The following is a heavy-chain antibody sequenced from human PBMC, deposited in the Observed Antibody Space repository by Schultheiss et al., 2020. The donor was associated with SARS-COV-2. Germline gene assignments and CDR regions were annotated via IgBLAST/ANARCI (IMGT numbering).Heavy chain of an antibody. CDR1: GGSISSYY. Sequence: SETLSLTCTVSGGSISSYYWSWIRQPPGKGLEWIGYIYYSGSTYYNPSLKSRVTISVDTSKNQFSLKLSSVTAADTAVYYCTRGVLGFDYWGQGTLVTVSS. V-gene: IGHV4-59*01. CDR3: TRGVLGFDY. J-gene: IGHJ4*02. D-gene: IGHD3-10*01. CDR2: IYYSGST.